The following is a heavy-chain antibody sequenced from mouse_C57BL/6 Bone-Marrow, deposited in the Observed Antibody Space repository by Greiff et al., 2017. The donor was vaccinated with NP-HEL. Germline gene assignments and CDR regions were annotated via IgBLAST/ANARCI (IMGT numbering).Heavy chain of an antibody. D-gene: IGHD2-3*01. V-gene: IGHV1-50*01. Sequence: QVQLQQSGAELVKPGASVKLSCKASGYTFTSYWMQWVKQRPGQGLEWIGEIDPSDSYTNYNQKFKGKATLTVDTSSSTAYMQLSSLTSEDSAVYYCAREEIYDGYPYYFDYWGQGTTLTVSS. J-gene: IGHJ2*01. CDR2: IDPSDSYT. CDR3: AREEIYDGYPYYFDY. CDR1: GYTFTSYW.